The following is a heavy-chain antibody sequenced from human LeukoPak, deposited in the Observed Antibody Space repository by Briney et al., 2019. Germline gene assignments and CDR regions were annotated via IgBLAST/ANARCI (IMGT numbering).Heavy chain of an antibody. CDR2: IYHSGST. J-gene: IGHJ4*02. CDR3: ARATLTIFGALDY. V-gene: IGHV4-30-2*01. Sequence: SQTLSLTCTVSGGSISSGGYYWSWIRQPPGKGLEWIGYIYHSGSTYYNPSLKSRVTISVDRSKNQFSLKLSSVTAADTAVYYCARATLTIFGALDYWGQGTLVTVSS. D-gene: IGHD3-3*01. CDR1: GGSISSGGYY.